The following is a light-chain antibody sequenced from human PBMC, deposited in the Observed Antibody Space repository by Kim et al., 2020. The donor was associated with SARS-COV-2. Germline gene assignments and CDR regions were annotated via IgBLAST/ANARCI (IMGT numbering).Light chain of an antibody. CDR1: NSDVGNYNY. Sequence: QSALTQPASVSGSPGQSITISCTGTNSDVGNYNYVSWYQQHPGKAPKLMIHDVSKRPSGVSDRFSGSKSGNTASLTIAGLQAEDEADYYCSSNTGSGTYVFVTGTKVTVL. CDR3: SSNTGSGTYV. V-gene: IGLV2-14*01. J-gene: IGLJ1*01. CDR2: DVS.